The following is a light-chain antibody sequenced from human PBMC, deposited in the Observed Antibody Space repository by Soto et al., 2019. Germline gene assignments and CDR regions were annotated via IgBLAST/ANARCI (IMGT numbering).Light chain of an antibody. CDR1: QSVSSTF. V-gene: IGKV3-20*01. Sequence: EIVLTQSPGSLSLSPGERATLSCRASQSVSSTFFAWYQQRPGQAPRLLMYGASSRATGIPERFSGSGFGTDFTLTIGRLEPEDFAVYYCQQFDSSVTFGQGTKVEIE. J-gene: IGKJ1*01. CDR2: GAS. CDR3: QQFDSSVT.